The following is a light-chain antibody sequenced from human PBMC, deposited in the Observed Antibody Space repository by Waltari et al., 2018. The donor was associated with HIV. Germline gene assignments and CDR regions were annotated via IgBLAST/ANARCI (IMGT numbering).Light chain of an antibody. J-gene: IGLJ3*02. CDR2: RNT. CDR1: SSHTQSNY. Sequence: QSVLTQSPSPSGTPGQRVPLSCSGSSSHTQSNYFSLFQQDPRTAPNLLIFRNTHRPSGVSDRFSGSVSGTSASLAISGLRSEDEADYYCAVWDDSLSAQLFGGGTKLTVL. CDR3: AVWDDSLSAQL. V-gene: IGLV1-47*01.